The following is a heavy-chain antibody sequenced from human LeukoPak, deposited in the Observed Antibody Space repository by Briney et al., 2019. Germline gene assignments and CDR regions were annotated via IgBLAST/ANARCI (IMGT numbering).Heavy chain of an antibody. CDR3: ASSGWKGGSYYVGLDYYYGMDV. CDR2: IIPILGIA. J-gene: IGHJ6*02. D-gene: IGHD1-26*01. CDR1: GGTLSSYA. Sequence: ASVKVSCKASGGTLSSYAISWVRQAPGQGLEWMGRIIPILGIANYAQKFQGRVTITADKSTSTAYMELSSLRSEDTAVYYCASSGWKGGSYYVGLDYYYGMDVWGQGTTVTVSS. V-gene: IGHV1-69*04.